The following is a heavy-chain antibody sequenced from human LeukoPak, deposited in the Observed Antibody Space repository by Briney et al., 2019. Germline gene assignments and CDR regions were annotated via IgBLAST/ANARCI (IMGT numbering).Heavy chain of an antibody. J-gene: IGHJ4*02. CDR2: IKQDGSEK. CDR1: GFTFSSYW. V-gene: IGHV3-7*03. D-gene: IGHD3-3*01. CDR3: ARTYYDFWSGSRNIYYFDY. Sequence: GGSLRLSCAASGFTFSSYWMSWVRQPPGKGLEWVANIKQDGSEKYYVDSVKGRFTISRDNAKNSLYLQMYSLRAEDTAVYYCARTYYDFWSGSRNIYYFDYWGQGTLVTVSS.